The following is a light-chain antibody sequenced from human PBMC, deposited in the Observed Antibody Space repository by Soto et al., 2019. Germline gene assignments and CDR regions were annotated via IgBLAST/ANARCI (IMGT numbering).Light chain of an antibody. J-gene: IGKJ4*01. CDR3: QHRSSWLLT. V-gene: IGKV3-11*01. Sequence: EVVLTQSPATLSLSPGDRATLSCRASQSVTIKLAWYQQRPGQAPRLLIYDASTRATGIPARFSGSGSGTYFTLTISSLEREDFVVYFCQHRSSWLLTFGGGPKVGI. CDR1: QSVTIK. CDR2: DAS.